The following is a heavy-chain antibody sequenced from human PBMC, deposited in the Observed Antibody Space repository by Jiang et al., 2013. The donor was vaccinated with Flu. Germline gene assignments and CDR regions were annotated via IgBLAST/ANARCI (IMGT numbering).Heavy chain of an antibody. CDR3: ARGAMDGDYSY. J-gene: IGHJ4*02. CDR2: INHSGST. D-gene: IGHD4-17*01. CDR1: GGSFSGYY. Sequence: VLLKPSETLSLTCAVYGGSFSGYYWSWIRQPPGKGLEWIGEINHSGSTNYNPSLKSRVTISVDTSKNQFSLKLSSVTAADTAVYCCARGAMDGDYSYWGQGTLVTVSS. V-gene: IGHV4-34*01.